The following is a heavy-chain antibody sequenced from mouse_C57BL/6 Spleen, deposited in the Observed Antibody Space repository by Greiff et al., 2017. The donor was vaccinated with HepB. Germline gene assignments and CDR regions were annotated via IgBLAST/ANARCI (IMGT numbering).Heavy chain of an antibody. Sequence: EVQLQQSGSELVKPGASVKISCKASGYTFTDYYMNWVKQSHGKSLEWIGDINPNNGGTSYNQKFKGKATLTVDKSSSTAYMELRSLTSEDSAVYYCARYGGTSGFAYWGQGTLFTVSA. J-gene: IGHJ3*01. CDR1: GYTFTDYY. CDR3: ARYGGTSGFAY. D-gene: IGHD1-1*01. V-gene: IGHV1-26*01. CDR2: INPNNGGT.